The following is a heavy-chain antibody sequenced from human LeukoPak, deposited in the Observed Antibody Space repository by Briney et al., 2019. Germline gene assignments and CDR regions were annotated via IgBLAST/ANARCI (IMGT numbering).Heavy chain of an antibody. Sequence: ASVKVSCKASGYTFTGYYMHWVRQAPGQGLEWMGWISAYNGNTNYAQKLQGRVTMTTDTSTSSAYMELRSLRSDDTAVYYCARDSQGMATIDDYWGQGTLVTVSS. CDR2: ISAYNGNT. D-gene: IGHD5-24*01. J-gene: IGHJ4*02. CDR3: ARDSQGMATIDDY. CDR1: GYTFTGYY. V-gene: IGHV1-18*04.